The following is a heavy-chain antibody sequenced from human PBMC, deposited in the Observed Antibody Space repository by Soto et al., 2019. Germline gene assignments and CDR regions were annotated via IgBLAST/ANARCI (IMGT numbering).Heavy chain of an antibody. J-gene: IGHJ4*02. Sequence: SETLSLTCTVSGGSISSSSYYWGWIRQPPGKGLEWIGSIYYSGSTYYNPSLKSRVTISVDTSKNQFSLKLSSVTAADTAVYYCARHALEQWPYYFDYWGQGTLVTVSS. CDR3: ARHALEQWPYYFDY. CDR2: IYYSGST. V-gene: IGHV4-39*01. CDR1: GGSISSSSYY. D-gene: IGHD6-19*01.